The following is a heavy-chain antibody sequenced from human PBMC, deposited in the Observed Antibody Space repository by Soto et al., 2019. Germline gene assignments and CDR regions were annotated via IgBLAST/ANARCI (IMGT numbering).Heavy chain of an antibody. D-gene: IGHD3-9*01. CDR3: ARKVRPNYDIVTGYYYYYMDV. Sequence: ASVKVSCKASGYTFTSYGISWVRQAPGQGLEWMGWISAYNGNTNYAQKLQGRVTMTTDTSTSTAYMELRSLRSDDTAVYYCARKVRPNYDIVTGYYYYYMDVWGKGTTVTVSS. CDR1: GYTFTSYG. V-gene: IGHV1-18*01. J-gene: IGHJ6*03. CDR2: ISAYNGNT.